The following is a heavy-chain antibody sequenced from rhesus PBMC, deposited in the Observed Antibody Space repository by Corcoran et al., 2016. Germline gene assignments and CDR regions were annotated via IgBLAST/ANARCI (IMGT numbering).Heavy chain of an antibody. Sequence: QVQLQESGPGVVKPSETLSLTCAVSGGSISSSNWWSWIRQSPGKGLEWIGYIYGGSGSTSYNPSLKSRVPISTDTSKNQFSLKLSSVTAADTAVYYCARGRYYSGSYYPFDYWGQGVLVTVSS. V-gene: IGHV4-93*01. CDR2: IYGGSGST. J-gene: IGHJ4*01. CDR1: GGSISSSNW. CDR3: ARGRYYSGSYYPFDY. D-gene: IGHD3-16*01.